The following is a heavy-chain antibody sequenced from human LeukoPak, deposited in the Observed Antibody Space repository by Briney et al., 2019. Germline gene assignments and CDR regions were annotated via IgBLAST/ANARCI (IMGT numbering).Heavy chain of an antibody. CDR2: ISSNGGIT. J-gene: IGHJ4*02. CDR1: GFTFSNYA. Sequence: PGGSPRLSCSASGFTFSNYAMHWVRQAPGKGLEYVSDISSNGGITYYADSVKGRFTVSRDNSKNMLYLQMNSLRAEDTAVYYCVKDKYPVVVAATLDYWGQGILVTVSS. CDR3: VKDKYPVVVAATLDY. D-gene: IGHD2-15*01. V-gene: IGHV3-64D*09.